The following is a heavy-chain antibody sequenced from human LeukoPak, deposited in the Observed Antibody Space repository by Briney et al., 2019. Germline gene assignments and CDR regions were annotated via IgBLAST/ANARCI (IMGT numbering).Heavy chain of an antibody. D-gene: IGHD6-19*01. CDR2: IYHSGST. J-gene: IGHJ4*02. V-gene: IGHV4-30-2*01. CDR1: GGSISSGGYS. Sequence: SETLSLACAVSGGSISSGGYSWSWIRQPPGKGLEWIGYIYHSGSTYYNPSLKSRVTISVDRSKNQFSLKLSSVTAADTAVYYCASSSGWYSNYFDYWGQGTLVTVSS. CDR3: ASSSGWYSNYFDY.